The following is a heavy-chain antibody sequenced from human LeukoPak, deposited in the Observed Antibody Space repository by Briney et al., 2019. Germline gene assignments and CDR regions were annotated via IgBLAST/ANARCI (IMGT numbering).Heavy chain of an antibody. V-gene: IGHV3-23*01. CDR1: GVSFSSYT. Sequence: GGSLRLSCAASGVSFSSYTMMWVRQAPGKGLEWVSAISGSGGATNYADSVKGRFTISRDNAKNTLYLQMDSLRVEDTAVYYCARGSHCGGDCYPQFESWGQGTLATVSS. D-gene: IGHD2-21*02. CDR2: ISGSGGAT. J-gene: IGHJ1*01. CDR3: ARGSHCGGDCYPQFES.